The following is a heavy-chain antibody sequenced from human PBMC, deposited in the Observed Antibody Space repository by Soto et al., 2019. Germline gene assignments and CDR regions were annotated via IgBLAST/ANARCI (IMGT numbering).Heavy chain of an antibody. Sequence: SETLSLTCAVYGGSFSGYYWSWIRQPPGKGLEWIGEINHSGSTNYNPSLKSRVTISVDTSKNQFSLKLSSVTAADTAVYYCARAAARIYCSSTSCYRYYYGMDVWGQGTTVTVSS. J-gene: IGHJ6*02. D-gene: IGHD2-2*02. V-gene: IGHV4-34*01. CDR2: INHSGST. CDR3: ARAAARIYCSSTSCYRYYYGMDV. CDR1: GGSFSGYY.